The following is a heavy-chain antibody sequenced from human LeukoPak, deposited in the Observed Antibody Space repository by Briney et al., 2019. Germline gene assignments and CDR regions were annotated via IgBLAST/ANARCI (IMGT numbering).Heavy chain of an antibody. CDR2: IWYDGSNK. CDR1: GFTFSSYG. D-gene: IGHD6-19*01. Sequence: GGSLRLSCAASGFTFSSYGMHWVRQAPGKGLEWVAVIWYDGSNKYYADSVKGRFTISRDNSKNTLYLQMNSLRAEDTAVYYCARTPSSGWYYFDYWGQGTLVTVSS. J-gene: IGHJ4*02. V-gene: IGHV3-33*01. CDR3: ARTPSSGWYYFDY.